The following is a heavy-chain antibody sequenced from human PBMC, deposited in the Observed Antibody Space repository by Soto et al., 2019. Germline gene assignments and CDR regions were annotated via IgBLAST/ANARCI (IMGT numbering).Heavy chain of an antibody. CDR2: ISSSSSYI. J-gene: IGHJ3*02. D-gene: IGHD3-3*01. CDR1: GFTFSSYS. Sequence: GGSLRLSCAASGFTFSSYSMNWVRQAPEKGLEWVSSISSSSSYIYYADSVKGRFTISRDNAKNSLYLQMNSLRAEDTAVYYCARDPQLRFLELSNAFDIWGQGTMVTVSS. V-gene: IGHV3-21*01. CDR3: ARDPQLRFLELSNAFDI.